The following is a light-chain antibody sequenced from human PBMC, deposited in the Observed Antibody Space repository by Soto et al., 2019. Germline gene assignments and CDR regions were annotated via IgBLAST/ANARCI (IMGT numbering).Light chain of an antibody. V-gene: IGKV3-11*01. CDR1: QNVDKF. CDR3: QQRKNWPPIT. J-gene: IGKJ5*01. CDR2: DSS. Sequence: EIEVTQSPATLSLSPGETATLSFMASQNVDKFLAWYQQRPGQPPRLLIFDSSNRATGVPVRFSGSGSGTVFTLTIGSLEPEDSAVYYCQQRKNWPPITFGQGTRLEIK.